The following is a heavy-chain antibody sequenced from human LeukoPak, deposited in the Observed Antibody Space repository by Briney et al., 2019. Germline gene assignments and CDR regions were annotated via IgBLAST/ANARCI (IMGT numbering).Heavy chain of an antibody. V-gene: IGHV7-4-1*02. J-gene: IGHJ6*03. D-gene: IGHD3-10*01. CDR3: ARSGGSGSYYARYYYYYMDV. CDR2: INTNTGNP. CDR1: GYTFTNYA. Sequence: GASVKVSCKASGYTFTNYAMNWVRQARGQGLEWMGWINTNTGNPTYAQGFTGRFVFSLDTSVSTAYLQISSLKAEDTAVYYCARSGGSGSYYARYYYYYMDVWGKGTTVTVSS.